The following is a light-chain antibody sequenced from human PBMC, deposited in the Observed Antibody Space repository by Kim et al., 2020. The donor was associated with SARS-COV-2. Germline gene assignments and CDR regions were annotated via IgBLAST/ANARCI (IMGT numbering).Light chain of an antibody. J-gene: IGLJ1*01. Sequence: QSVLTQPPSASGSPGQSVTIPCTGTSSDVGRYNFVSWYQHHPDKAPKLIIYEVFKRSSGVPARFSGSKSGNTASLTVSGLQPEDEADYYCSSYGGTNTSPYVFGTGTKVTVL. CDR3: SSYGGTNTSPYV. V-gene: IGLV2-8*01. CDR2: EVF. CDR1: SSDVGRYNF.